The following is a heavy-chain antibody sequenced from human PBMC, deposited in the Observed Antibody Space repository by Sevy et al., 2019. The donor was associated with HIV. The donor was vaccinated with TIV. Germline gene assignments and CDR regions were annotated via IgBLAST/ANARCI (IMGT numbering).Heavy chain of an antibody. CDR3: ARRMTTWDAFDI. CDR2: ISSSDPTNGNTI. J-gene: IGHJ3*02. V-gene: IGHV3-11*04. Sequence: GGSLRLSCAASGFTFSDFYMTWIRQTPGRGLEWLSYISSSDPTNGNTIYYADSVKGRFTISRDNAKKALYLQMNSLRAEDTAVYYCARRMTTWDAFDIWGQGTMVTVSS. CDR1: GFTFSDFY. D-gene: IGHD1-1*01.